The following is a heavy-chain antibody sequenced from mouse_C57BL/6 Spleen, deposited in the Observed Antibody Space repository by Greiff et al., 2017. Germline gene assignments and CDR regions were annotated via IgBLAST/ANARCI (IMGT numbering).Heavy chain of an antibody. CDR3: ARGAYDGYPAWLAY. V-gene: IGHV1-69*01. D-gene: IGHD2-3*01. CDR1: GYTFTSYW. J-gene: IGHJ3*01. CDR2: IDPSDSYT. Sequence: QVQLQQPGAELVMPGASVKLSCKASGYTFTSYWMHWVKQRPGQGLEWIGEIDPSDSYTNSNQTFKGKSTLTVDKSSSTAYMQRSSLTSEVSAVYYGARGAYDGYPAWLAYRGQETLVTVSA.